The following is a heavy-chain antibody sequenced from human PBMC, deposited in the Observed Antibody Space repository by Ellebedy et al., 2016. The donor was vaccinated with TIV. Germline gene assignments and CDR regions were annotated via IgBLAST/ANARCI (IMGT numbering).Heavy chain of an antibody. Sequence: GESLKISXEVSGFTFSNYWMHWVRQAPGRGLVWVSRIKGDGSGISYADSAKGRFTISRDNSKNMLYLQMNSLRADDSAVYFCANVPGHLPNGNDHWGQGTLVTVSS. CDR2: IKGDGSGI. D-gene: IGHD1-1*01. J-gene: IGHJ4*02. CDR1: GFTFSNYW. V-gene: IGHV3-74*01. CDR3: ANVPGHLPNGNDH.